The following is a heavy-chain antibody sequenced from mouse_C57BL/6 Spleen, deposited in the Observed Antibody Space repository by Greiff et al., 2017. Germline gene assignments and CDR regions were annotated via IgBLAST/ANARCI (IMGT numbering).Heavy chain of an antibody. CDR2: IDPSDSET. CDR3: ARSYDYDDYYAMDD. J-gene: IGHJ4*01. V-gene: IGHV1-52*01. Sequence: QVQLQQPGAELVRPGSSVKLSCKASGYTFTSYWMHWVQQRPIQGLEWIGNIDPSDSETPYNHKFKDKATLTVDKYTSTAYMQLSSLTSEDSAVDYCARSYDYDDYYAMDDWGQGTTVTVSS. D-gene: IGHD2-4*01. CDR1: GYTFTSYW.